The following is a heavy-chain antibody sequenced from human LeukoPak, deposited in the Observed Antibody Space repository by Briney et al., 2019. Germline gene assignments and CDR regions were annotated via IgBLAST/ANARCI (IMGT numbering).Heavy chain of an antibody. D-gene: IGHD1-26*01. CDR3: ARESGTERYFDY. V-gene: IGHV4-4*07. CDR2: IYTSGTT. J-gene: IGHJ4*02. Sequence: AETLSLTCTVSGGSLSSYFWSWIRQPAGKGLEWIGRIYTSGTTNYNPSLKSRVSMSVDTSKNQFSLKLSSVTAADTAVYYCARESGTERYFDYWGQGTLVTVSS. CDR1: GGSLSSYF.